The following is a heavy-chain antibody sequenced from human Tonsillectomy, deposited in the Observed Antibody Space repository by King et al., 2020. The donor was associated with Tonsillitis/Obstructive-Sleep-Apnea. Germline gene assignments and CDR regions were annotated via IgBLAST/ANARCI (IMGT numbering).Heavy chain of an antibody. Sequence: VQLVQSGAEVKKPGASVKVSCKVSGYTLTELSMHWVRQAPGKGLEWMGGFDPEDGETIYAQKFQGRVTMTEDTSTDTAYMELSSLRSEDTAVYYCATGYDFWSGSDYYMDVWGKGTTVTVSS. CDR2: FDPEDGET. D-gene: IGHD3-3*01. J-gene: IGHJ6*03. CDR1: GYTLTELS. CDR3: ATGYDFWSGSDYYMDV. V-gene: IGHV1-24*01.